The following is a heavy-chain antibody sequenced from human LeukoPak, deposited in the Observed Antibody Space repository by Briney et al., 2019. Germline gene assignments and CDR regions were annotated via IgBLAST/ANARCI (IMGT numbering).Heavy chain of an antibody. V-gene: IGHV1-2*02. CDR1: GYTFTGYY. CDR2: ITPNSGGT. CDR3: AKDPHYYDSSGDAFDI. J-gene: IGHJ3*02. D-gene: IGHD3-22*01. Sequence: ASVKVSCKASGYTFTGYYIHWVRQAPGQGLEWMGWITPNSGGTNYAQKFQGRVAMTRDTSISTAYMELSRLRSDDTAVYYCAKDPHYYDSSGDAFDIWGQGTMVTVSS.